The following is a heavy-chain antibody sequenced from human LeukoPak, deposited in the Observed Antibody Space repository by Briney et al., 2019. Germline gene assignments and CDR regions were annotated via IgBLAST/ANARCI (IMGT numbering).Heavy chain of an antibody. J-gene: IGHJ4*02. CDR3: ARRAMGSHREEYSGSFFDY. CDR2: INHSGST. V-gene: IGHV4-34*01. Sequence: SETLSLTCAVYGGSFSGYYWSWIRQPPGKGLEWIGEINHSGSTNYNPSLKSRVTISVDTSKNQFSLKLSSVTAADTAVYYCARRAMGSHREEYSGSFFDYWGQGTLVTVSS. D-gene: IGHD6-6*01. CDR1: GGSFSGYY.